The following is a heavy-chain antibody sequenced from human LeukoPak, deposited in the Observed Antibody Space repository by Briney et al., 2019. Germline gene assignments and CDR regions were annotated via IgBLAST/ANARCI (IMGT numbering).Heavy chain of an antibody. CDR1: GGSFSGYY. V-gene: IGHV4-34*01. CDR2: INHSGST. D-gene: IGHD3-10*01. Sequence: PSETLSLTCAVYGGSFSGYYWSWIRQPPGKGLEWIGEINHSGSTNYNPSLKSRVTISVDTSKNQFSLKLSSVTAADTAVYYCARTLRFGRYFYYWGQGTLVTVSS. CDR3: ARTLRFGRYFYY. J-gene: IGHJ4*02.